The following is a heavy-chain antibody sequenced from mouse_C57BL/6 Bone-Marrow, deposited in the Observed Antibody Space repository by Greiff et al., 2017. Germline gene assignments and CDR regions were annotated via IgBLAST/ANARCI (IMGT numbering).Heavy chain of an antibody. CDR2: ILPGSGST. Sequence: QVQLKQSGAELMKPGASVKLSCKATGYTFTGYWIEWVKQRPGHGLEWIGEILPGSGSTNYNEKFKGKATFTADTSSNTAYMQLSSLTTEDSAIYYCARRRGPSDGYYDAMDYWGQGTSVTVSS. D-gene: IGHD2-3*01. J-gene: IGHJ4*01. V-gene: IGHV1-9*01. CDR3: ARRRGPSDGYYDAMDY. CDR1: GYTFTGYW.